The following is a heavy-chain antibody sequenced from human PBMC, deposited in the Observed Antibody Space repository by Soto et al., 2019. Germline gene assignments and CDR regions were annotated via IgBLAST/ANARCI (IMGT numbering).Heavy chain of an antibody. D-gene: IGHD3-10*01. CDR3: ARGPKGSGSYYSAKAHFDY. J-gene: IGHJ4*02. CDR2: INHSGST. CDR1: GGSFSGYY. V-gene: IGHV4-34*01. Sequence: QVQLQQWGAGLLKPSETLSLTCAVYGGSFSGYYWSWIRQPPGKGLEWIGEINHSGSTNYNPSLKIRVTLSVDTSKNQFSLKLISVTAADTAVYYCARGPKGSGSYYSAKAHFDYWGQGTLVTVSS.